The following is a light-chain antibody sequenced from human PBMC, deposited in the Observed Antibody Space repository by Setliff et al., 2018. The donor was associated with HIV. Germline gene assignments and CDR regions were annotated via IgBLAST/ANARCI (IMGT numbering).Light chain of an antibody. CDR2: EVS. CDR1: SSDVGGYNF. CDR3: ISYTSRITWI. V-gene: IGLV2-14*01. Sequence: QSVLTQPASVSGSPGQPITISCTGTSSDVGGYNFVSWYQQHPGKAPKLIIYEVSNRPSGVSNRFSGSKSGNTASLTISGLQAEDEADYYCISYTSRITWIFGGGTK. J-gene: IGLJ2*01.